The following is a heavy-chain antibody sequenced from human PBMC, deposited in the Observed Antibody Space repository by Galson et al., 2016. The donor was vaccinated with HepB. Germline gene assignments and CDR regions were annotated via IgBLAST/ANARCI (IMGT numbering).Heavy chain of an antibody. J-gene: IGHJ4*02. CDR3: ARDRGYSYGTILGY. CDR2: IKQDGSEK. Sequence: SLRLSCAASGFPFDTYWMTWVRQAPGKGLEWVANIKQDGSEKYYVDSVKGRFTISRDNGKNSLYLQVNNLRVEDTAVYYCARDRGYSYGTILGYWGQGTLVTVSS. CDR1: GFPFDTYW. V-gene: IGHV3-7*01. D-gene: IGHD5-18*01.